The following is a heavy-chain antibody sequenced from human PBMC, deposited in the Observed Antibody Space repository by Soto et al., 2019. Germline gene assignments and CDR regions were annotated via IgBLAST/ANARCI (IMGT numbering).Heavy chain of an antibody. D-gene: IGHD3-22*01. Sequence: PSETLSLTCAVYGGSFSGYYWRWIRQPPGKGLEWIGEINHSGSTNYNPSLKRRVTISVDTAKNQFSLNLRSVTAADTAVYYCARAPLYYYVSRGYYRHFDYWGQGTLVTVSS. CDR2: INHSGST. J-gene: IGHJ4*02. CDR1: GGSFSGYY. CDR3: ARAPLYYYVSRGYYRHFDY. V-gene: IGHV4-34*01.